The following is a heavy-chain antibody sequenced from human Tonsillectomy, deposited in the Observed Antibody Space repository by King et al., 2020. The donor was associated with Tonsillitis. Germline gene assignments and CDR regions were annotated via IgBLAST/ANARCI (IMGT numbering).Heavy chain of an antibody. V-gene: IGHV4-39*07. CDR2: IYHSGST. Sequence: QLQESGPGLVKPSETLSLTCTVSGGSISSSSYYWGWIRQPPGKGLEWIGSIYHSGSTYYNPSLKSRVTISVDTSKNQFSLKLSSVTAADTAVYYCVRGEGANFEYWGQGTLVTVSS. D-gene: IGHD1-26*01. CDR1: GGSISSSSYY. CDR3: VRGEGANFEY. J-gene: IGHJ4*02.